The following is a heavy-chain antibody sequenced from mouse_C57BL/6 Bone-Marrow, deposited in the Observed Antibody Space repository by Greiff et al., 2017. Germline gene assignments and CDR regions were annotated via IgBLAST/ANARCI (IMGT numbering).Heavy chain of an antibody. CDR3: ARPYYYGSSQSFYAMDY. V-gene: IGHV1-81*01. CDR2: IYPRSGNT. Sequence: QVQLQQSGAELARPGASVKLSCKASGYTFTSYGISWVKQRTGQGLEWIGEIYPRSGNTYYNEKFKGKATLTADKSSSTAYMELRSLTSEDSAVYVCARPYYYGSSQSFYAMDYGGQGTSVTVSS. D-gene: IGHD1-1*01. J-gene: IGHJ4*01. CDR1: GYTFTSYG.